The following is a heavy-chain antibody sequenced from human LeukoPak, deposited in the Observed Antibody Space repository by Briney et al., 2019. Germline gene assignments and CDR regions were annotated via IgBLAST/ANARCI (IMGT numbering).Heavy chain of an antibody. V-gene: IGHV3-23*01. D-gene: IGHD2-2*01. CDR3: AKGDSTSWFSGFDC. CDR1: GFTFSSYA. Sequence: GGSLRLSCVGSGFTFSSYAMSWVRQAPGKGLEWVSTVTGSGDSTYYADSVKGRFTISRDNSKNTLLLQMNRLRAEDTAAYFCAKGDSTSWFSGFDCWGQGTLVTVSS. CDR2: VTGSGDST. J-gene: IGHJ4*02.